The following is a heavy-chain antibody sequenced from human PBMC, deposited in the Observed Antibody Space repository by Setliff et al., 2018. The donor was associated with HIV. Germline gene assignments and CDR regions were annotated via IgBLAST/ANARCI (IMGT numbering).Heavy chain of an antibody. CDR2: IYSGSNT. V-gene: IGHV3-23*05. CDR3: ARGPPSDHFFYMDV. Sequence: GGSLRLSCAASGITFSSYAMIWVRQAPGKGLEWVASIYSGSNTYYADSVKGRYTFSIDNSKNTMYLLMDNLRVEDTAIYYCARGPPSDHFFYMDVWGPGTTVTVSS. CDR1: GITFSSYA. J-gene: IGHJ6*03.